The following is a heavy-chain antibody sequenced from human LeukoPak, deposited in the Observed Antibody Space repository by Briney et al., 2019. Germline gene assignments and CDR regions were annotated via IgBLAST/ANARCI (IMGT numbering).Heavy chain of an antibody. Sequence: GGSLRLSCAASGFTFSSYAMHWVRQAPGKGLEWVAVISYDGSNKYYADSVKGRFTISRDNSKNTLYLQMNSLRAEDTAVYYCARATAAGTFGIGYWGQGTLVTVSS. J-gene: IGHJ4*02. V-gene: IGHV3-30-3*01. CDR2: ISYDGSNK. CDR1: GFTFSSYA. D-gene: IGHD6-13*01. CDR3: ARATAAGTFGIGY.